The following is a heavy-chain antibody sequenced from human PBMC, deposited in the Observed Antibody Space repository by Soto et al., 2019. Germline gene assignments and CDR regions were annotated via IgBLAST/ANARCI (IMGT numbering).Heavy chain of an antibody. CDR3: ARDTIFGVVTTDAPPHFDY. CDR2: ISAYNGNT. V-gene: IGHV1-18*01. CDR1: GYTFTSYG. Sequence: QVQLVQSGAEVKKPGASVKVSCKASGYTFTSYGISWVRQAPGQGLEWMGWISAYNGNTNYAQKLQGRVTMTTDTSTSRAYMELRSLRSDDTAVYYCARDTIFGVVTTDAPPHFDYWGQGTLVTVSS. J-gene: IGHJ4*02. D-gene: IGHD3-3*01.